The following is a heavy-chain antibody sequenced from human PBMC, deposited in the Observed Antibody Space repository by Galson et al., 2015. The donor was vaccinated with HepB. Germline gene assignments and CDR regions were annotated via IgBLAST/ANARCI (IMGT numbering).Heavy chain of an antibody. Sequence: QSGAEVTKPGESLRISCKGSGYSFSNNWITWVRQMPGKGLEWMGRIDPSDSYTDYSPSFRGHVTISTDKSISTAYLQWSRLKASDTAMYYCARLGGGDRLDPWGQGTLVTVSS. CDR1: GYSFSNNW. V-gene: IGHV5-10-1*01. D-gene: IGHD2-21*02. J-gene: IGHJ5*02. CDR3: ARLGGGDRLDP. CDR2: IDPSDSYT.